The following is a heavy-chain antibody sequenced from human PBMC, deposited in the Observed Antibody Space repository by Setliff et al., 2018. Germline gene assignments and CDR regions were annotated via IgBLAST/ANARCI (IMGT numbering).Heavy chain of an antibody. CDR2: IYHSGST. CDR1: GYSISSGYY. CDR3: ARDPLTTNRRRAFDI. D-gene: IGHD4-17*01. V-gene: IGHV4-38-2*02. J-gene: IGHJ3*02. Sequence: SETLSLTCAVSGYSISSGYYWGWIRQPPGKGLEWIGSIYHSGSTNYTPSLKSRVTLSVDTSRNHFSLKLNSVTAADTAVYYCARDPLTTNRRRAFDIWGQGTMVTV.